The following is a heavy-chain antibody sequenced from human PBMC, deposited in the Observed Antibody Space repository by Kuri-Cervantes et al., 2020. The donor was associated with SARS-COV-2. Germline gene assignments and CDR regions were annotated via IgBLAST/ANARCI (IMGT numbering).Heavy chain of an antibody. CDR2: VHHSGST. J-gene: IGHJ5*02. CDR1: GGSFSGYY. V-gene: IGHV4-34*01. Sequence: SETLSLTCAVYGGSFSGYYWSWIRQSPEKGLEWIGSVHHSGSTYYNPSLKSRVTISVDTSKNQFSLRLNSVTAADTAVYYCVRRFWSGNYYWFDPWGQGTLVTVSS. D-gene: IGHD3-3*01. CDR3: VRRFWSGNYYWFDP.